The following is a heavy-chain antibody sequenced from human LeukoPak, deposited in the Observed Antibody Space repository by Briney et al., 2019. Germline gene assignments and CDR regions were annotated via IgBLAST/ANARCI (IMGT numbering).Heavy chain of an antibody. CDR2: ISYDGSDK. D-gene: IGHD2-2*01. CDR1: GFTFSGYG. Sequence: GGSLRLSCAASGFTFSGYGMHWVRQAPGKGLEWVALISYDGSDKYYADSVKGRFTISRDNSKNRLYLQMNSLRAEDTAVYYCAKDAYQEWYFDYWGQGTLVTVSS. J-gene: IGHJ4*02. V-gene: IGHV3-30*18. CDR3: AKDAYQEWYFDY.